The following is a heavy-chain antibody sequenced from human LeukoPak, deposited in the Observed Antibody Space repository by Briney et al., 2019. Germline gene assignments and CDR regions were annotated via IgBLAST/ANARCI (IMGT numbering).Heavy chain of an antibody. J-gene: IGHJ4*02. V-gene: IGHV4-30-4*08. CDR3: ARSLWFSLDY. CDR2: IYYSGST. Sequence: SETLSLTCTVSGGSISSGDYYWSWIRQPPGKGLEWIGYIYYSGSTCYNPSLKSRVTISVDTSKNQFSLKLSSVTAADTAVYYCARSLWFSLDYWGQGTLVTVSS. D-gene: IGHD3-10*01. CDR1: GGSISSGDYY.